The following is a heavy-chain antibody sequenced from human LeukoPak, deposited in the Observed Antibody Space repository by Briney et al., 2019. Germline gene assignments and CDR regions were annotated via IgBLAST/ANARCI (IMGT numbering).Heavy chain of an antibody. CDR1: GGTFSSYA. CDR3: ATLRRSGWYIGD. J-gene: IGHJ4*02. CDR2: IIPILGIA. Sequence: GSSVKVSCKASGGTFSSYAISWVRQAPGQGLEWMGRIIPILGIANYAQKFQGRVTITADKSTSTAYMELSSLRSEDTAVYYCATLRRSGWYIGDWGQGTLVTVSS. V-gene: IGHV1-69*04. D-gene: IGHD6-19*01.